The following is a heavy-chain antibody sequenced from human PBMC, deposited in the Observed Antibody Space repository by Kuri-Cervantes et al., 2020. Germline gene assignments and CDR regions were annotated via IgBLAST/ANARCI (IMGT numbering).Heavy chain of an antibody. CDR2: IYYSGST. CDR3: ARDLQSRAEYYYYYGMDV. V-gene: IGHV4-39*07. CDR1: GGSISSSSYY. D-gene: IGHD6-13*01. J-gene: IGHJ6*02. Sequence: GSLRLSCTVSGGSISSSSYYWGWIRQPPGKGLEWIGSIYYSGSTYYNPSLKSRVTISVDTPKNQFSLKLSSVTAADTAVYYCARDLQSRAEYYYYYGMDVWGQGTTVTVSS.